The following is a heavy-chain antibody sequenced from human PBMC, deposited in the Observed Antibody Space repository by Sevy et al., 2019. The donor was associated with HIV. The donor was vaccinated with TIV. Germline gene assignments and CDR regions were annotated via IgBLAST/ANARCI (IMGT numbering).Heavy chain of an antibody. Sequence: GGSLRLSCTASGFTFGDYAMSWFRQAPGKGLEWVGFIRSKAYGGTTEYAASVKGRFTISRDDSKGIAYLQMNSLKTEDTAVYYCTRASSGWGFYYYGMDVWGQGTTVTVSS. V-gene: IGHV3-49*03. D-gene: IGHD6-19*01. CDR1: GFTFGDYA. CDR3: TRASSGWGFYYYGMDV. J-gene: IGHJ6*02. CDR2: IRSKAYGGTT.